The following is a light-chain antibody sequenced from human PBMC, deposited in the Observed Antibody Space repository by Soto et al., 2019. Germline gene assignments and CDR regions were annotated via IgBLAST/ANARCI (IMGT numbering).Light chain of an antibody. J-gene: IGKJ4*01. Sequence: DIQMTQSPSSLSASVGDRVTITCRASQTIANYLSWYRQTPGKAPNLLIYSASRLQSGIPSRFSGSGSGTDFTLTISSLQPEDFATYYCQQSYTTPTFGGGTKVEI. CDR2: SAS. CDR3: QQSYTTPT. V-gene: IGKV1-39*01. CDR1: QTIANY.